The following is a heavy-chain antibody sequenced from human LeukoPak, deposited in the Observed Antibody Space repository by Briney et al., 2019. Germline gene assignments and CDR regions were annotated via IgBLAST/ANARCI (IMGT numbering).Heavy chain of an antibody. CDR1: GYSFPNYW. Sequence: GESLKISCKGSGYSFPNYWIGWVRQMPGKGLEWLGILYPGDSDTRYSPSFQGQVTISADKSISTAYLQWSSLEASDTAMYYCARYMRGHGEMKGRYYFDHWGQGTLVTVSS. CDR2: LYPGDSDT. CDR3: ARYMRGHGEMKGRYYFDH. J-gene: IGHJ4*02. D-gene: IGHD3-10*01. V-gene: IGHV5-51*01.